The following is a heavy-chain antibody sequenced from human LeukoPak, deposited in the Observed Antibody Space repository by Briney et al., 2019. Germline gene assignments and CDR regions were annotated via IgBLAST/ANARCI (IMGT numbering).Heavy chain of an antibody. Sequence: RGSLRPSGAASGFTFSSYTMSGVREAPGKGLEWVSSISSSINYIYHADSVKGRFTISRDDAQNSVYLQMNSLKDEDTAVYYCARSRTSSPYDINLNSRGEGTLVIVSS. D-gene: IGHD1-14*01. CDR3: ARSRTSSPYDINLNS. CDR1: GFTFSSYT. CDR2: ISSSINYI. V-gene: IGHV3-21*01. J-gene: IGHJ5*01.